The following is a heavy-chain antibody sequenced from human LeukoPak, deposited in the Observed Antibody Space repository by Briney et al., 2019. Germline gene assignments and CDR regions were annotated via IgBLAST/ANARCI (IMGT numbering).Heavy chain of an antibody. J-gene: IGHJ1*01. CDR2: TNPNTGNP. CDR1: GYIFSIYA. CDR3: ARDYTVAIGTTTYFQH. D-gene: IGHD1-7*01. Sequence: ASVKVSCTASGYIFSIYAMIWVRQAPGQGLELMGWTNPNTGNPTYAQGFTGRFVFSLDTSVSTAYLQISSLKPEDTAVYYCARDYTVAIGTTTYFQHWGQGTLVTVSS. V-gene: IGHV7-4-1*02.